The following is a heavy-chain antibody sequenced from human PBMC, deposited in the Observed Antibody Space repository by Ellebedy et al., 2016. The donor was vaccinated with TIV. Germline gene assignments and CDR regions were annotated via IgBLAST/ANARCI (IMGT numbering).Heavy chain of an antibody. V-gene: IGHV4-61*08. CDR1: GGSISSGGYY. Sequence: MPSETLSLTCTVSGGSISSGGYYWSWIRQPPGKGLEWIGYIYYSGSTNYNPSLKSRVTISVDTSKNQFSLKLSSVTAADTAVYYCARSVAGTGYFDYWGQGTLVTVSS. CDR3: ARSVAGTGYFDY. D-gene: IGHD6-19*01. CDR2: IYYSGST. J-gene: IGHJ4*02.